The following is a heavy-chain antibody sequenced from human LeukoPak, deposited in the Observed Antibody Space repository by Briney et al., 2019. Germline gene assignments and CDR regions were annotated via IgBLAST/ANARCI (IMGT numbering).Heavy chain of an antibody. J-gene: IGHJ5*02. Sequence: GGSLRLSCAASGFTFTTCAMHWVRQAPGKGLEWVAYIRYDGNNKNYADSVKGRCTISIDNSKDMLYLQMNSLRPEDTAVYYCTKGDDYGANTRLPKFNCFDRWGQGTLVTVCS. CDR3: TKGDDYGANTRLPKFNCFDR. CDR2: IRYDGNNK. V-gene: IGHV3-30*02. D-gene: IGHD4-23*01. CDR1: GFTFTTCA.